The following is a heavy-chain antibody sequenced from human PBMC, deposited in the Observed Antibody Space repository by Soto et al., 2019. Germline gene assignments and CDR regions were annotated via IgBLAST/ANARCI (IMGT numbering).Heavy chain of an antibody. CDR1: GGSISSYY. D-gene: IGHD1-26*01. CDR3: ARLGLRYYYYYMDV. V-gene: IGHV4-59*08. CDR2: IYYSGST. J-gene: IGHJ6*03. Sequence: SETLSLTCTVSGGSISSYYWSWIRQPPGKGLEWIGYIYYSGSTNYNPSLKSRVTISVDTSKNQFSLKLSSVTAADTAVYYCARLGLRYYYYYMDVWGKGTTVTVSS.